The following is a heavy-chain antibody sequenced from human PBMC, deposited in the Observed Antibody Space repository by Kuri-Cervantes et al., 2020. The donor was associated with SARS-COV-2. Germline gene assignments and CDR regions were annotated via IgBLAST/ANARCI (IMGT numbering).Heavy chain of an antibody. CDR1: GFTFSSYG. D-gene: IGHD7-27*01. V-gene: IGHV3-30*02. CDR2: IRYDGSNK. CDR3: AKLIWGSYYYYMDV. Sequence: LSLTCAASGFTFSSYGMHWVRQAPGKGLEWVAFIRYDGSNKYYADSVKGRFTISRDNSKNTLYLQMNSLRAEDTAVYYCAKLIWGSYYYYMDVWGKGTTVTVSS. J-gene: IGHJ6*03.